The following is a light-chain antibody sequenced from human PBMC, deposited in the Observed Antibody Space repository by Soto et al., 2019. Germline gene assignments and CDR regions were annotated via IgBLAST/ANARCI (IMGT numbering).Light chain of an antibody. Sequence: EIVMTQSPATLSVSPGERATLSCRASQSVSSNSAWYQQKPGQAPRLLIYGASTRATGIPARFSGSGSGTEFTLTISSLQSEDIAVYYCQQYNKWPPITFGQGTRLEIK. V-gene: IGKV3-15*01. CDR2: GAS. CDR3: QQYNKWPPIT. J-gene: IGKJ5*01. CDR1: QSVSSN.